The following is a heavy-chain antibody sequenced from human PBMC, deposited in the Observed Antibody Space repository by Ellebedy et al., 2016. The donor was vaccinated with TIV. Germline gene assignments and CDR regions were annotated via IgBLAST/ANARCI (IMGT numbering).Heavy chain of an antibody. CDR1: GGSISSSNW. CDR3: ARDYGGNGYFDY. Sequence: SETLSLTXAVSGGSISSSNWWSWVRQPPGKGLEWIGEIYHSGSTNYNPSLKSRVTISVDKSKNQFSLKLSSVTAADTAVYYCARDYGGNGYFDYWGQGTLVTVSS. D-gene: IGHD4-23*01. CDR2: IYHSGST. J-gene: IGHJ4*02. V-gene: IGHV4-4*02.